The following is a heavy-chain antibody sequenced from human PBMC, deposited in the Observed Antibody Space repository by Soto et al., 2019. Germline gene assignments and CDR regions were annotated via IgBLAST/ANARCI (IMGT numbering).Heavy chain of an antibody. Sequence: ASVKVSCKASEHTFTGYYLHWVRQAPGQGLEWMGWINPNGGGTIYAQKLQGRLTMTRDTSITTAYMELTRLRADDTAFYFCATSSDWSPLLDYWGQGTLVTVSS. D-gene: IGHD6-19*01. J-gene: IGHJ4*02. CDR1: EHTFTGYY. CDR2: INPNGGGT. CDR3: ATSSDWSPLLDY. V-gene: IGHV1-2*02.